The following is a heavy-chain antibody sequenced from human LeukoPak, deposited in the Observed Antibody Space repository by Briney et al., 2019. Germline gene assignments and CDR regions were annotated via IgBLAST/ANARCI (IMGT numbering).Heavy chain of an antibody. J-gene: IGHJ6*02. D-gene: IGHD3-3*01. CDR3: AKDHIGRGWITIFGVVIPENSYGMDV. V-gene: IGHV3-30*18. Sequence: GGSLRLSCAASGFTFSSYGMHWVRQAPGKGLEWVAVISYDGSNKYYADSVKGRFTISRDNSKNTLYLRMNSLRAEDTAVYYCAKDHIGRGWITIFGVVIPENSYGMDVWGQGTTVTVSS. CDR1: GFTFSSYG. CDR2: ISYDGSNK.